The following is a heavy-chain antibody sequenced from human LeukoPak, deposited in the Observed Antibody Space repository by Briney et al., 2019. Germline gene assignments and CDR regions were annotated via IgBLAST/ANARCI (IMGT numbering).Heavy chain of an antibody. D-gene: IGHD3-16*01. CDR1: GFTFSSFA. J-gene: IGHJ3*02. CDR3: AKDPHVDYIEVFDI. CDR2: ISGSGVNT. Sequence: GRSLRLSCTASGFTFSSFAMSWVRQAPGKGLEWIASISGSGVNTYYAASVKGRFTISRDNSKNTLYLQMNSLRAEDTAVYYCAKDPHVDYIEVFDIWGQGTVVPVS. V-gene: IGHV3-23*01.